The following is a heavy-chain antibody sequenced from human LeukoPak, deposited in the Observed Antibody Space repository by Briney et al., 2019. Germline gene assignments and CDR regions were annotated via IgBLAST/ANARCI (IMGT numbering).Heavy chain of an antibody. J-gene: IGHJ3*02. CDR2: ISSSSSYI. CDR3: ARRLVRGDYEGDAFDI. V-gene: IGHV3-21*01. CDR1: GFTFSSYS. D-gene: IGHD4-17*01. Sequence: GGSLRLSCAASGFTFSSYSMNWVRQAPGKGLEWVSSISSSSSYIYYADSVKGRFTISRDNAKNSPYLQMNSLRAEDTAVYYCARRLVRGDYEGDAFDIWGQGTMVTVSS.